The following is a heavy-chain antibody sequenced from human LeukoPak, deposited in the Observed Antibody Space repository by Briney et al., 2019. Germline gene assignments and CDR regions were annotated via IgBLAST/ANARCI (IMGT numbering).Heavy chain of an antibody. CDR1: GGSISNHY. J-gene: IGHJ5*02. CDR2: IYYSGIS. V-gene: IGHV4-59*11. Sequence: SETLYLTCTVSGGSISNHYWTWIWQSPGKGLEWIGDIYYSGISDYNPSLRSRVTMSVDTSKNQFSLKLNSLTAADTAVYYCARDMLGYYYGSGNYGSFDTWGQGTLVTVSS. D-gene: IGHD3-10*01. CDR3: ARDMLGYYYGSGNYGSFDT.